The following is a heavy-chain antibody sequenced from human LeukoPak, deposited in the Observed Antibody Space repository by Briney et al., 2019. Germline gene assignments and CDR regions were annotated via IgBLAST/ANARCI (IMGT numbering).Heavy chain of an antibody. J-gene: IGHJ4*02. Sequence: GGSLRLSCAASGFTFSSYAMHWVRQAPGKGLEWVAVISYDGSNKYYADSVKGRFTISRDNSKNTLYLQMNSLRAEDTAVYYCAREGVPYYYDSSGYSPFDYWGQGTLVTVSS. CDR3: AREGVPYYYDSSGYSPFDY. CDR2: ISYDGSNK. V-gene: IGHV3-30*01. D-gene: IGHD3-22*01. CDR1: GFTFSSYA.